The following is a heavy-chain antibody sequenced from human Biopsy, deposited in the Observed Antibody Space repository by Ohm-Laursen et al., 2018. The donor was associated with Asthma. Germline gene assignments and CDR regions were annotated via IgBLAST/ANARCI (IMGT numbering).Heavy chain of an antibody. CDR2: IVFASGAT. CDR1: GVALSGYT. J-gene: IGHJ4*01. CDR3: AAGRTSLQGESLI. V-gene: IGHV1-58*01. Sequence: GSSVKVSCNASGVALSGYTFEWVRQAPGLGLEWIAWIVFASGATNYAQNFQDRLTVTRDMSPGSVSMELRGLSSTDTAVYYCAAGRTSLQGESLIWGQGTLVSVSS. D-gene: IGHD2/OR15-2a*01.